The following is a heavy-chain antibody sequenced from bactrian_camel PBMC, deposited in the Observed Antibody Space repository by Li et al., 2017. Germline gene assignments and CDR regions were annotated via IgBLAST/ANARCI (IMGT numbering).Heavy chain of an antibody. CDR2: IDSDGST. D-gene: IGHD2*01. CDR1: GDTDSSFC. CDR3: AARKVARGSHFSLGLVPALRMDEYIF. V-gene: IGHV3S26*01. J-gene: IGHJ4*01. Sequence: HVQLVESGGGSVQTGGSLRLSCAASGDTDSSFCTGWFRQAPGKEREGVAAIDSDGSTSYADSVKGRFTISKDNSKNTLFLQMNVLRPEDTAMYYCAARKVARGSHFSLGLVPALRMDEYIFWCQGT.